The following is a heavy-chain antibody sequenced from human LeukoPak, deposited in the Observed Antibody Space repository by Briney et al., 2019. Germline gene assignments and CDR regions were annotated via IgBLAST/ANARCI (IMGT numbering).Heavy chain of an antibody. Sequence: GGSLRLSCAASGFTFSSYSMSWVRQAPGKGLEWVSVIYSGGSTDYADSVKGRFTISRDNSKNTLYLQMNSLRAEDTAVYYCARVGDGNNYASYWGQGTLVTVSS. CDR3: ARVGDGNNYASY. CDR2: IYSGGST. V-gene: IGHV3-53*01. J-gene: IGHJ4*02. CDR1: GFTFSSYS. D-gene: IGHD5-18*01.